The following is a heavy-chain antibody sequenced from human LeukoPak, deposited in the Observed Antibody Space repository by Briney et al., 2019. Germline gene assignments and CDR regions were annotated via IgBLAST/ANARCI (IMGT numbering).Heavy chain of an antibody. V-gene: IGHV4-34*01. J-gene: IGHJ5*02. CDR1: GGSFSGCY. D-gene: IGHD2-2*01. CDR2: INHSGST. Sequence: SETLSLTCAVYGGSFSGCYWSWLRQPPGKGLEWIGEINHSGSTNYNPSLKSRVTISVDTSKNQFSLTLSSVTAADTAVYYCARAFGAIVVVPAAMNWFDPWGQGTLVTVSS. CDR3: ARAFGAIVVVPAAMNWFDP.